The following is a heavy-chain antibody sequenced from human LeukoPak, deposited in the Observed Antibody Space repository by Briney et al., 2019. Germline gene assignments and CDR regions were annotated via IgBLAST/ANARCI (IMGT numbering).Heavy chain of an antibody. CDR3: ARHQGYSGSWRGKFYGMDV. V-gene: IGHV4-59*08. D-gene: IGHD1-26*01. CDR2: IYYSGST. Sequence: KPSETLSLTCTVSGGSISSYYWSWIRQPPGKGLEWIGYIYYSGSTNYNPSLKSRVTISVDTSKNQFSLKLSSVTAADTAVYYCARHQGYSGSWRGKFYGMDVWGQGTTVTVSS. J-gene: IGHJ6*02. CDR1: GGSISSYY.